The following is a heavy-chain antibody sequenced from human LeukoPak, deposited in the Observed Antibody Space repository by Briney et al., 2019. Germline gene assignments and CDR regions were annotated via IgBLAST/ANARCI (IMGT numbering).Heavy chain of an antibody. Sequence: GGSLRLSCAASGFTFSSYSMNWVRQAPGKGLEWVSYISSSSGTIYYADSVKGRFTISRDNAKNSLYLQMNSLRAEDTAVYYCARDLCIELTSTSCYTLDYWGQGTLVTVSS. CDR1: GFTFSSYS. V-gene: IGHV3-48*04. CDR2: ISSSSGTI. CDR3: ARDLCIELTSTSCYTLDY. J-gene: IGHJ4*02. D-gene: IGHD2-2*02.